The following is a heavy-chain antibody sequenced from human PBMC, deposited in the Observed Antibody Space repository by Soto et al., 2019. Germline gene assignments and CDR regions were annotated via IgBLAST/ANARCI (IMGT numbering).Heavy chain of an antibody. D-gene: IGHD3-10*01. CDR3: ARPDYGSGSYPDY. Sequence: QVQLVESGGGVVERGRSLRLSCAASGFTFSSYAMQWVRQPPGKGLEWVAVISYDGSNKYYADSVKGRFTISRDNSKNTLYLQMNSLRAEDTAVYYCARPDYGSGSYPDYWGQGTLVTVSS. V-gene: IGHV3-30-3*01. CDR1: GFTFSSYA. J-gene: IGHJ4*02. CDR2: ISYDGSNK.